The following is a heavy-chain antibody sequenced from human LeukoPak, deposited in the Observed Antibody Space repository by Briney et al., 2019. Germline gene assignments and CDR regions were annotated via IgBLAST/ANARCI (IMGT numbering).Heavy chain of an antibody. CDR3: ARGVDYYENSGTIDY. J-gene: IGHJ4*02. Sequence: TGGSLRLSCAASGFTFSSYSMNWVRQAPGKGLEWVSYISSSSSTIYYADSVKGRFTISRDNAKNSLYLQMNSLRDEDTAVYYCARGVDYYENSGTIDYWGQGTLVTVSS. D-gene: IGHD3-22*01. CDR1: GFTFSSYS. CDR2: ISSSSSTI. V-gene: IGHV3-48*02.